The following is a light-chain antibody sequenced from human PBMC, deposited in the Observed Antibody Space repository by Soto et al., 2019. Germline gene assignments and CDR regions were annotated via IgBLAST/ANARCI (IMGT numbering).Light chain of an antibody. J-gene: IGLJ1*01. CDR3: SSYTSSTTPLV. Sequence: QSALTQPASVAGSPGQSITISCTGTSSDVGNYIYVSWYQQHPGKAPKLMIYEISNRPSGISNRFSGSKSGNTASLTISGLQAQDEADYYCSSYTSSTTPLVFGTGTKVTVL. CDR2: EIS. V-gene: IGLV2-14*01. CDR1: SSDVGNYIY.